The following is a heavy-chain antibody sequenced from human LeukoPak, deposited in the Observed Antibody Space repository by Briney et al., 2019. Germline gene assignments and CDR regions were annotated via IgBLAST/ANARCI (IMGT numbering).Heavy chain of an antibody. Sequence: PSETLSLTCTVSGGSISSSSYSWGWIRQPPGKGLEWIGSIYHSGSTHYNPSLRSRVTISIDTSTNQFSLKMSSVTAADTAVFYCARLIGAVEAQGGDFDVWGQGTMVTVSS. D-gene: IGHD6-19*01. CDR3: ARLIGAVEAQGGDFDV. CDR1: GGSISSSSYS. CDR2: IYHSGST. V-gene: IGHV4-39*01. J-gene: IGHJ3*01.